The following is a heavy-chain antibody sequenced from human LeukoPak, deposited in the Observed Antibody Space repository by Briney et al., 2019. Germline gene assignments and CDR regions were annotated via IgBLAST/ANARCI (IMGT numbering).Heavy chain of an antibody. V-gene: IGHV3-30-3*01. D-gene: IGHD3-3*01. CDR2: ISYDGSNK. CDR1: GFTFSSYA. Sequence: GGSLRLSCAASGFTFSSYAMHWVRQAPGKGLEWVAVISYDGSNKYYADSVKGRFTISRDNSKNTLYLQMNSLRAEDTAVYYCARDWDYDFWSGYFPLGYWGQGTLVTVSS. CDR3: ARDWDYDFWSGYFPLGY. J-gene: IGHJ4*02.